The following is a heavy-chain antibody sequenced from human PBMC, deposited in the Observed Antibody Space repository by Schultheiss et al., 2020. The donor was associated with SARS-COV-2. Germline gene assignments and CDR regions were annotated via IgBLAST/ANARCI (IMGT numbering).Heavy chain of an antibody. V-gene: IGHV1-3*01. J-gene: IGHJ4*02. CDR3: ARGRRRWLQGDLDY. CDR1: GYTFTGYY. Sequence: ASVKVSCKASGYTFTGYYMHWVRQAPGQGLEWMGWINAGNGNTKYSQKFQGRVTITRDTSASTAYMELSSLRSEDTAVYYCARGRRRWLQGDLDYWGQGTLVTVSS. D-gene: IGHD5-24*01. CDR2: INAGNGNT.